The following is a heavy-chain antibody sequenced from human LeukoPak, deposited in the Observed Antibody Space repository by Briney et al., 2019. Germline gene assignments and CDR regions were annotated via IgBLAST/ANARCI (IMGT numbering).Heavy chain of an antibody. CDR3: AREERVGAAYYLDA. CDR2: ITYDGKVQ. Sequence: GGSQRLSCAASGFAFRTYSIHCVPQAPGKGLECLADITYDGKVQQYADSAKGQFTVSRDNSQQTLHLQMISLRPEDTAFLYCAREERVGAAYYLDAWGRRTLVTVSS. J-gene: IGHJ4*02. D-gene: IGHD2-15*01. CDR1: GFAFRTYS. V-gene: IGHV3-30*04.